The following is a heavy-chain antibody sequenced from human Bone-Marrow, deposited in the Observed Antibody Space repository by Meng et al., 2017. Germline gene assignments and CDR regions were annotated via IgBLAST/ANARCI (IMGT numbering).Heavy chain of an antibody. CDR1: GFTFSSYW. CDR3: ARFGELYLDY. J-gene: IGHJ4*02. V-gene: IGHV3-7*01. CDR2: IKQDGSDK. Sequence: GESLKISCAASGFTFSSYWMSWVRQAPGKGLEWVANIKQDGSDKYYVDSVKGRFTVSSDNAKNSLYLQMNSLRAEETAVYYCARFGELYLDYWGQGTLVTVSS. D-gene: IGHD3-10*01.